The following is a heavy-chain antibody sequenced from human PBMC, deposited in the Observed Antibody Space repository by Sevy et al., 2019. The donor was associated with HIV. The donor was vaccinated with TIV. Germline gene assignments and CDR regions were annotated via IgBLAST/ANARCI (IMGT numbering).Heavy chain of an antibody. J-gene: IGHJ4*02. CDR2: IWYDGSYK. Sequence: GGSLRLSCAASGFTFSNYGMHWVRQAPGKGLEWVAVIWYDGSYKYYADSVKGRFTISRDNAKNSVYLQMNSLRAEDTALYYCVRAIGAAGSYWGQGTLVTVSS. V-gene: IGHV3-33*01. CDR1: GFTFSNYG. D-gene: IGHD6-13*01. CDR3: VRAIGAAGSY.